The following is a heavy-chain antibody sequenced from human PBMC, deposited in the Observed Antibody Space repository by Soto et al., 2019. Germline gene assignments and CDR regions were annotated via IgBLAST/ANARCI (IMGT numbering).Heavy chain of an antibody. D-gene: IGHD2-2*01. J-gene: IGHJ6*03. CDR2: IFSIGGT. V-gene: IGHV4-31*03. CDR3: ARGKDIVVVPAADYYYYYMDV. CDR1: GGSISSGGFY. Sequence: SETLSLTCTVSGGSISSGGFYWSWIRQHPGKGLEFIGYIFSIGGTYYNPSLKSRVSISVDTSKNQFSLKLRSVTAADTAVYYCARGKDIVVVPAADYYYYYMDVWGKGTTVTVSS.